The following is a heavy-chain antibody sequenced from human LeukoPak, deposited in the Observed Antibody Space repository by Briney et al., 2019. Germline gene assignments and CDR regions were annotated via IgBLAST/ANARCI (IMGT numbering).Heavy chain of an antibody. CDR3: ARVRGGGGGSFYFDY. CDR2: ISSSSSYI. CDR1: GFTFSSYS. V-gene: IGHV3-21*01. Sequence: GGSLRLSCAASGFTFSSYSMNWVRQAPGKGLEWVASISSSSSYIYYADSVKGRFTISRDNAKNSLYLQMNSLRAEDTAVYYCARVRGGGGGSFYFDYWGQGTLVTVSS. J-gene: IGHJ4*02. D-gene: IGHD1-26*01.